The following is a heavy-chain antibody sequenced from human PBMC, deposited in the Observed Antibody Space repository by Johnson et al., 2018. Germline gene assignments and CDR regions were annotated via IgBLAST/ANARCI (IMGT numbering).Heavy chain of an antibody. CDR1: GFTFSNYW. V-gene: IGHV3-74*01. CDR3: VRVSGIAVADYFYYYMDV. CDR2: INSDGSST. D-gene: IGHD6-19*01. Sequence: VQLQESGGGXAQPXGSXRLSCAASGFTFSNYWMYWVRQVPGRGLVWVSRINSDGSSTSYADSVKGRFTISRDNAKNPLYLQMKSLRAEATAVYYCVRVSGIAVADYFYYYMDVWGKGTTVTVSS. J-gene: IGHJ6*03.